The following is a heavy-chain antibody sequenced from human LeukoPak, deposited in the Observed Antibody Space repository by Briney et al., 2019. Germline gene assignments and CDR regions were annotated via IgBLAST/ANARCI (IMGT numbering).Heavy chain of an antibody. V-gene: IGHV3-7*01. Sequence: GGSLRLSCEGSGFSFSSYWMTWVRQSPGKGPEWVANIKQDESERYTVDSVKGRFTISRDNAKNSVYLHMNSLRAEDTALYYCAKGGEGSWLNPFDYWGQGTLVTVSS. CDR3: AKGGEGSWLNPFDY. CDR2: IKQDESER. D-gene: IGHD6-13*01. J-gene: IGHJ4*02. CDR1: GFSFSSYW.